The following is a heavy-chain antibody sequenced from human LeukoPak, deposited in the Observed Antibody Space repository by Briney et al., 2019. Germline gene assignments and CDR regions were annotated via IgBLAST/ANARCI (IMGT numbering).Heavy chain of an antibody. Sequence: GGSLRLSCAASGFTFSNAWMSWVRQAPGRGLEWVGRIKSKTDGGTRDYAAPVKVRFIISRDDSRNTLYLQMNSLKTEDTAVYYCSTADYYDSNGYYTHERGRGYFDFRGQGTLVTVSS. CDR2: IKSKTDGGTR. J-gene: IGHJ4*02. V-gene: IGHV3-15*01. D-gene: IGHD3-22*01. CDR3: STADYYDSNGYYTHERGRGYFDF. CDR1: GFTFSNAW.